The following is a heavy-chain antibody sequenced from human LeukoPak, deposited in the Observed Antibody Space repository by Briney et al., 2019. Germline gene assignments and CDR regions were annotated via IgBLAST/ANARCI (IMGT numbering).Heavy chain of an antibody. Sequence: GGSLRLSCAASGFTVSSNYMSWVRQAPGKGLEWVSVIHSGGSTYYADSVKGRFTISRDNSKNTLYLQMNSLRAEDTAVYYCARVDDYTTSYGMDVWGQGTTVTVSS. CDR3: ARVDDYTTSYGMDV. CDR2: IHSGGST. J-gene: IGHJ6*02. V-gene: IGHV3-53*01. D-gene: IGHD4-11*01. CDR1: GFTVSSNY.